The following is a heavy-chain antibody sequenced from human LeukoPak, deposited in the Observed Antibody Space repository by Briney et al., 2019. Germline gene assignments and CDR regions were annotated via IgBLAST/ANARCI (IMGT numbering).Heavy chain of an antibody. CDR1: GFTFSSYW. CDR3: ARLGEQWLVLDY. D-gene: IGHD6-19*01. J-gene: IGHJ4*02. CDR2: IKQDGSEK. V-gene: IGHV3-7*03. Sequence: GGSLRLSCAASGFTFSSYWMSWVRQAPGKGLEWVADIKQDGSEKYYVVSVKGRFTISRDNAKNSLYLQMNSLRAEDTAVYYCARLGEQWLVLDYWGQGTLVTVSS.